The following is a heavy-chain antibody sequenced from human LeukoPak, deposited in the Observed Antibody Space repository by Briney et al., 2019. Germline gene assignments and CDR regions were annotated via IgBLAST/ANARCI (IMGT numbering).Heavy chain of an antibody. CDR2: ISSRGNTI. V-gene: IGHV3-11*04. Sequence: GGSLRLSCAASGFTFSDYYMTWIRQAPGKGLEWVSYISSRGNTIYYADSEKGRFTISRDNAKNSLYLQMNSLRAEDTAVYYCARVHFTTLGYYYMDVWGKGTTVTVSS. CDR3: ARVHFTTLGYYYMDV. J-gene: IGHJ6*03. D-gene: IGHD3-22*01. CDR1: GFTFSDYY.